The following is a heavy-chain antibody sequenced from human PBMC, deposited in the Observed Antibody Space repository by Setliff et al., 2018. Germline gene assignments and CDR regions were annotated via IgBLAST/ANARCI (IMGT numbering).Heavy chain of an antibody. Sequence: SETLSLTCTFSGGSTGVSEYYWGWVRQSPGKGLEWIGSAYAGGGTYYNPSPQSRITISVDTSQNHFSLSLTSMTAADTAVYHCAAGIKLGIFDSWGQGVLVTVSS. J-gene: IGHJ4*02. D-gene: IGHD3-16*01. CDR1: GGSTGVSEYY. V-gene: IGHV4-39*07. CDR3: AAGIKLGIFDS. CDR2: AYAGGGT.